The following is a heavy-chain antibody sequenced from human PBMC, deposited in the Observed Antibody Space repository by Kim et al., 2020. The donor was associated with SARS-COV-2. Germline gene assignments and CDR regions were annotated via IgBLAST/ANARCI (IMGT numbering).Heavy chain of an antibody. CDR1: GGSFSGYY. Sequence: SETLSLTCAVYGGSFSGYYWSWIRQPPGKGLEWIGEINHSGITNYNPSLKSRVTISVDTSKNQFSLKLGSGTAAGTAVYYCARGGTAAAFYYYYGMDVWGQGTTLTVSS. CDR3: ARGGTAAAFYYYYGMDV. D-gene: IGHD6-13*01. CDR2: INHSGIT. V-gene: IGHV4-34*01. J-gene: IGHJ6*01.